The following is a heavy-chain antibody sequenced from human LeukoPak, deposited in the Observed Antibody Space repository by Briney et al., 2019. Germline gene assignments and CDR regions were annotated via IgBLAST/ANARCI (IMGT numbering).Heavy chain of an antibody. CDR2: IYYSGST. J-gene: IGHJ5*02. D-gene: IGHD6-13*01. Sequence: SETLSLTCTVSGGSISSYYWSRIRQPPGKGLEWIGYIYYSGSTNYNPSLKSRVTISVDTSKNQFSLKLSSVTAADTAVYYCARDRGLSSSSWYNWFDPWGQGTLVTVSS. V-gene: IGHV4-59*01. CDR1: GGSISSYY. CDR3: ARDRGLSSSSWYNWFDP.